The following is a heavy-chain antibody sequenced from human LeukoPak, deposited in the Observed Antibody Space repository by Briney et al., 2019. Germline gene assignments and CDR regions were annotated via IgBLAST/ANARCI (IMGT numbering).Heavy chain of an antibody. CDR2: IYTSGST. D-gene: IGHD3/OR15-3a*01. Sequence: PETLSLTCTVSGGSISSYYWSWIRQPAGKGLEWIGRIYTSGSTNYNPSLKRRVTMSVDTSKNQFSLKLSSVTDADTGVYCCVRGTRGLDAFDCWGEGSLVSVSS. V-gene: IGHV4-4*07. CDR1: GGSISSYY. J-gene: IGHJ4*02. CDR3: VRGTRGLDAFDC.